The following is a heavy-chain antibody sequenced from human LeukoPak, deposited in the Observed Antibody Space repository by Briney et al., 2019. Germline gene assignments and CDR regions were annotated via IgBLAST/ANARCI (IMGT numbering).Heavy chain of an antibody. Sequence: GGSLRLSCAASGFTFSSYSMNWVGQAPGKGLEWVSSISSSSSYIYYADSVKGRFTISRDNAKNSLYLQMNSLRAEDTAVYYCARDGCSSTSCRFYNWFDPWGQGTLVTVSS. V-gene: IGHV3-21*01. CDR2: ISSSSSYI. D-gene: IGHD2-2*01. J-gene: IGHJ5*02. CDR3: ARDGCSSTSCRFYNWFDP. CDR1: GFTFSSYS.